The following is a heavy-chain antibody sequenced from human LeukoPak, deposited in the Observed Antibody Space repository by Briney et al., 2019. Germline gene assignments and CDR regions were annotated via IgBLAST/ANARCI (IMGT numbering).Heavy chain of an antibody. CDR3: ARSNSGYYEYYFDY. V-gene: IGHV4-4*07. J-gene: IGHJ4*02. Sequence: ETLSLTCIVSGGSISSYYWSWIRQPAGKGLEGIGRIYTSGSTNYNPSLKSRVTMSVDTSKNQFSLKLSSVTAADTAVYYCARSNSGYYEYYFDYWGQGTLVTVSS. CDR1: GGSISSYY. CDR2: IYTSGST. D-gene: IGHD3-22*01.